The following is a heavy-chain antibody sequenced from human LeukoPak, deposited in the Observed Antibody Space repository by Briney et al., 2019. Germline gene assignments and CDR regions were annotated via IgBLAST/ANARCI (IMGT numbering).Heavy chain of an antibody. J-gene: IGHJ4*02. V-gene: IGHV3-64*01. D-gene: IGHD1-26*01. CDR3: AREVSRGSYYDY. Sequence: PGRSLRLSCAASGFTFSSYAMHWVRQAPGKGLEYVSAISSNGGSTYYANSVKGRFTISRDNSKNTLYLQMGSLRAEDMAVYYCAREVSRGSYYDYWGQGTLVTVSS. CDR1: GFTFSSYA. CDR2: ISSNGGST.